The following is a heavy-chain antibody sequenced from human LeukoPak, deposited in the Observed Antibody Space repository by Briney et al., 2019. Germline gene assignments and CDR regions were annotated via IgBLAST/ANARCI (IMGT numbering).Heavy chain of an antibody. CDR2: ISSSSSYI. V-gene: IGHV3-21*04. CDR1: GFTFSSYG. CDR3: TRPFTVTTFGY. J-gene: IGHJ4*02. D-gene: IGHD4-17*01. Sequence: PGGSLRLFCAASGFTFSSYGMLWVRQAPGKGLEWVSYISSSSSYIYYADSVKGRFTISRDNSKNTLYLQMNNLRAEDTAVYYCTRPFTVTTFGYWGQGTLVTVSS.